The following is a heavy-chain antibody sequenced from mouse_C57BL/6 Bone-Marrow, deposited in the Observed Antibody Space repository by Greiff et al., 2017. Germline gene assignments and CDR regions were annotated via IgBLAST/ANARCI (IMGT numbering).Heavy chain of an antibody. Sequence: VQLQQSGPELVTPGASVKISCKASGYSFTDYNMNWVKQSNGKSLEWIGVINPNYGTTSYNQKFKGKATLTVAQSSSTAYMQLNSLTSENSAVYYCARGYDYDYAMDYWGQGTSVTASS. CDR2: INPNYGTT. D-gene: IGHD2-4*01. J-gene: IGHJ4*01. V-gene: IGHV1-39*01. CDR3: ARGYDYDYAMDY. CDR1: GYSFTDYN.